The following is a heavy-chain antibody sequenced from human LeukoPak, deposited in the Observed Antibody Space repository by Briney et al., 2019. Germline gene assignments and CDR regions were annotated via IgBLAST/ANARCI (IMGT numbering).Heavy chain of an antibody. D-gene: IGHD3-22*01. CDR2: IYPGDSDT. J-gene: IGHJ4*02. CDR1: GYSFTSYW. CDR3: ARLPNYYDSSAPSDY. Sequence: ASVKVSCKGSGYSFTSYWIGWVRQMPGKGLEWMGIIYPGDSDTRYSPSFQGQVTISADKSISTAYLQWSSLKASDTAMYYCARLPNYYDSSAPSDYWGQGTLVTVSS. V-gene: IGHV5-51*01.